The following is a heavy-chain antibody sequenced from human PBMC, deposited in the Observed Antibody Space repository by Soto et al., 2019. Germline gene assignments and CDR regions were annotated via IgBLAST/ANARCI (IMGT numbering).Heavy chain of an antibody. V-gene: IGHV1-58*01. CDR1: GFTFTSSA. D-gene: IGHD2-15*01. Sequence: ASVKVSCKASGFTFTSSAVQWVRQARGQRLEWIGWIVVGSGNTNYAQKFQERVTITRDMSTSTAYMELSSLRSEDTAVYYCAAFPRVVAATHLSGWFDPWGQGTLVTVSS. CDR2: IVVGSGNT. J-gene: IGHJ5*02. CDR3: AAFPRVVAATHLSGWFDP.